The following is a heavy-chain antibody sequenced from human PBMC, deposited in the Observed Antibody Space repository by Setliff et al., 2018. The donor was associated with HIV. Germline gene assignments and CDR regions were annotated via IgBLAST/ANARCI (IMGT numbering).Heavy chain of an antibody. V-gene: IGHV1-46*01. CDR3: ARDRVRGYCSGGSCYRIDY. CDR1: GYTFTSYY. Sequence: ASVKVSCKASGYTFTSYYMHWVRQAPGQGLEWMGIINPSGGSTSYAQKFQGRVTMTRDTSTSTVYMELSSLRSEDTAVYYCARDRVRGYCSGGSCYRIDYWGQGTPVTVSS. CDR2: INPSGGST. D-gene: IGHD2-15*01. J-gene: IGHJ4*02.